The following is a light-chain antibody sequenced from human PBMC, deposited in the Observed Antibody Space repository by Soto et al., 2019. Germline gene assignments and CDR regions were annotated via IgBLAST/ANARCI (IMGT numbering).Light chain of an antibody. CDR1: XSVSGK. Sequence: EVLMTQSPATLSVSPGXXAXLSCRASXSVSGKLAWYQQKXXXXXXLLIYDASTRATGIPARFSGSGSGTEFTLTISSLQSEDFAVYYCQQSNNWPWTFGQGTKVDIK. CDR3: QQSNNWPWT. J-gene: IGKJ1*01. V-gene: IGKV3-15*01. CDR2: DAS.